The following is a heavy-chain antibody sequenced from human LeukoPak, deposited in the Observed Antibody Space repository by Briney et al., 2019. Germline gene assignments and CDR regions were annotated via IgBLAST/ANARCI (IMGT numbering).Heavy chain of an antibody. Sequence: GGSLRLSCAASGFTFSSYAMSWVRQAPGKGLEWVSAISGSGGSTYYADSVKGRFTISRDNSKNTLYLQMNSLRAEDTAVYYCAKDRRTYSSSWYPSSGWFDPWGQGTLVTVSS. CDR3: AKDRRTYSSSWYPSSGWFDP. V-gene: IGHV3-23*01. CDR2: ISGSGGST. D-gene: IGHD6-13*01. J-gene: IGHJ5*02. CDR1: GFTFSSYA.